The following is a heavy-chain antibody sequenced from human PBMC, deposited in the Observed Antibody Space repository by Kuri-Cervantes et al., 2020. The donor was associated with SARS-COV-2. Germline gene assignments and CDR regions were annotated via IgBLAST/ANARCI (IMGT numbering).Heavy chain of an antibody. J-gene: IGHJ4*02. CDR2: INPNSGGT. D-gene: IGHD5-18*01. V-gene: IGHV1-2*02. CDR1: GYTFTGYY. CDR3: ARDRNPYSYGPLFDY. Sequence: ASVKVSCKASGYTFTGYYMHWVRQAPGQGLEWMGWINPNSGGTNYALKFQGRVTMTRDTSISTAYMELSRLRSDDTAVYYCARDRNPYSYGPLFDYWGQGTLVTVSS.